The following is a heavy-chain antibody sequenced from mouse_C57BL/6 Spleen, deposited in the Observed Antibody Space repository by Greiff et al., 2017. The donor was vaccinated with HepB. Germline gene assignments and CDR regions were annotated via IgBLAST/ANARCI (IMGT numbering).Heavy chain of an antibody. D-gene: IGHD2-5*01. V-gene: IGHV1-69*01. Sequence: QLQQPGAELVMPGASVKLSCKASGYTFTSYWMHWVKQRPGQGLEWIGEIDPSDSYTNYNQKFKGKSTLTVDKSSSTAYMQLSSLTSEDSAVYYCARYNYSNYDDFDYWGQGTTLTVSS. CDR3: ARYNYSNYDDFDY. CDR2: IDPSDSYT. J-gene: IGHJ2*01. CDR1: GYTFTSYW.